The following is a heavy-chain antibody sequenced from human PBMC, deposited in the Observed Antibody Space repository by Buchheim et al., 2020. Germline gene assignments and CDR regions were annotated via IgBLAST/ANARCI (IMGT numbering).Heavy chain of an antibody. CDR2: ISSSSSPI. CDR3: ARDGVPDFGGYYFDY. D-gene: IGHD3-16*01. J-gene: IGHJ4*02. V-gene: IGHV3-48*01. CDR1: GFTFSTYS. Sequence: EVQLVESGGGLVQPGGSLRLSCAASGFTFSTYSMNWVRQAPGKGLEWVSYISSSSSPIYYADSVKGRLTISRANAQNSLYLQMNSLRAEDTAVYYCARDGVPDFGGYYFDYWGQGTL.